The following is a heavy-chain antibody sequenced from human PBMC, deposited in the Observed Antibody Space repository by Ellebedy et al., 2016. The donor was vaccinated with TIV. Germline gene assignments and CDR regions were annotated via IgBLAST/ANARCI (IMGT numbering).Heavy chain of an antibody. CDR3: ARWDSGFLSGVYYNYGMDV. J-gene: IGHJ6*02. CDR2: MNPNSGKT. V-gene: IGHV1-8*01. CDR1: GYIFISYS. Sequence: ASVKVSXXASGYIFISYSLNWVRQAPGQGLEWMGWMNPNSGKTGYAQKFQGRVTMTRDTSTNTAYMELSGLRSEDTAVYYCARWDSGFLSGVYYNYGMDVWGQGTTVTV. D-gene: IGHD5-12*01.